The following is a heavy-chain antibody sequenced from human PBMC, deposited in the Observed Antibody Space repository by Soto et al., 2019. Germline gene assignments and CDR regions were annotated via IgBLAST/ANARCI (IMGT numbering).Heavy chain of an antibody. CDR3: ARKRPPMGRGVVNWFDP. CDR2: INHSGST. V-gene: IGHV4-34*01. CDR1: GGSFSGYY. Sequence: QVQLQQWGAGLLKPSETLSLTCAVYGGSFSGYYWSWIRQPPGKGLEWIGEINHSGSTNYNPSLKSRGTIAVDTSTTQFPLKLGSVTAADTAVYYCARKRPPMGRGVVNWFDPWGQGTLVTVSS. J-gene: IGHJ5*02. D-gene: IGHD3-10*01.